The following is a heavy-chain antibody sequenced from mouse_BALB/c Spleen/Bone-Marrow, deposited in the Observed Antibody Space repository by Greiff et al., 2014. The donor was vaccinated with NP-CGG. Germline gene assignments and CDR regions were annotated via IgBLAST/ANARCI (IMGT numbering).Heavy chain of an antibody. Sequence: VQLVESGAELVEPGASVKLSCKASGYTFTSYDINWVRQRPEQGLEWIGWIFPGDGSTKYNEKFKGKATLTTDKSSSTAYMQLSRLTSEDSAVYFCARRVYYDYDGGAWFAYWGQGTLVTVSA. CDR3: ARRVYYDYDGGAWFAY. V-gene: IGHV1-85*01. J-gene: IGHJ3*01. CDR1: GYTFTSYD. D-gene: IGHD2-4*01. CDR2: IFPGDGST.